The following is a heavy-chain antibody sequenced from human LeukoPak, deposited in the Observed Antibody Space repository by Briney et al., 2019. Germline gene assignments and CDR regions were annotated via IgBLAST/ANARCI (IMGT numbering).Heavy chain of an antibody. CDR3: AIRLLWFGELLK. D-gene: IGHD3-10*01. J-gene: IGHJ4*02. CDR2: INHSGST. CDR1: GGAFIGYY. V-gene: IGHV4-34*01. Sequence: PSKTLSLTCAGYGGAFIGYYCSCIRPPPRTRLEWIGEINHSGSTNYNPSLKSRVTISVDTSKNQFSLKLSSVTAADTAVYYCAIRLLWFGELLKWGQGTLVTVSS.